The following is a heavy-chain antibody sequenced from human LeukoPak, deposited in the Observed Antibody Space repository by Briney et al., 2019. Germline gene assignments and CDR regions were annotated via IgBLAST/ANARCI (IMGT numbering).Heavy chain of an antibody. CDR2: INPNSGGT. CDR3: ARVKGATSPLDY. V-gene: IGHV1-2*02. D-gene: IGHD5-24*01. Sequence: ASVKVSCKASGYTFTGYYMHWVRQAPGQGLEWMGWINPNSGGTNYARKFQGRVTMTRDTSISTAYMELSRLRSDDTAVYYCARVKGATSPLDYWGQGTLVTVSS. J-gene: IGHJ4*02. CDR1: GYTFTGYY.